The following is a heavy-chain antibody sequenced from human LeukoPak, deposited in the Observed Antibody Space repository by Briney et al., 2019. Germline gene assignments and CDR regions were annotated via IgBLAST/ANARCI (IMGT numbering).Heavy chain of an antibody. CDR3: TTKDRIAAAGSNAFDI. V-gene: IGHV3-15*01. J-gene: IGHJ3*02. Sequence: KPEGSLRLSCAASGFTFSNAWMSWVRQAPGKGLEWVGRVKSKTDGGTTDYAAPVKGRFTISRDDSKNTLYLQMNSLKTEDTAVYYCTTKDRIAAAGSNAFDIWGQGTMVTVSS. CDR1: GFTFSNAW. D-gene: IGHD6-13*01. CDR2: VKSKTDGGTT.